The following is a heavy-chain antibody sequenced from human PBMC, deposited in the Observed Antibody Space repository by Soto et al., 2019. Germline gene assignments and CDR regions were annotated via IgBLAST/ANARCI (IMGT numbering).Heavy chain of an antibody. CDR2: ISYDGSNK. J-gene: IGHJ6*02. D-gene: IGHD3-3*01. CDR3: AKEYYDFWSGVPV. Sequence: QSGGSLRLSCAASGFTFSSYGMHWVRQAPGKGLEWVAVISYDGSNKYYADSVKGRFTISRDNSKNTLYLQMNSLRAEDTAVYYCAKEYYDFWSGVPVWGQGTTVTVSS. V-gene: IGHV3-30*18. CDR1: GFTFSSYG.